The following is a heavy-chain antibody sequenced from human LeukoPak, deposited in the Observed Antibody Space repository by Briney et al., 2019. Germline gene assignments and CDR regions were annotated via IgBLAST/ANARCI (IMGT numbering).Heavy chain of an antibody. CDR2: ISAYNGNT. CDR3: ARGSPPRRNYDSRGYYSYYFDY. Sequence: GASVKVSCKASGYTFTSYGISWVRQAPGQGLEWMGWISAYNGNTHYAQKLQGRVTMTTDTSTSTVYMELRSLRSDDTAVYYCARGSPPRRNYDSRGYYSYYFDYWDQGTLVTVSS. J-gene: IGHJ4*02. D-gene: IGHD3-22*01. V-gene: IGHV1-18*01. CDR1: GYTFTSYG.